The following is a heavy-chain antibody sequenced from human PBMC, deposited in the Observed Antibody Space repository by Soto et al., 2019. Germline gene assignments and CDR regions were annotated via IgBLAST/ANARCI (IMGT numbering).Heavy chain of an antibody. J-gene: IGHJ4*02. V-gene: IGHV4-59*08. D-gene: IGHD6-13*01. CDR1: GGSISSYY. CDR3: ARRVGSTAGYLDY. Sequence: SETLSLTCTVSGGSISSYYWSWIRQSPGEGLEYIGYVYYTGSANYNPSLKSRVTISIDTSKNQFSLKLASVTAADTAVYYCARRVGSTAGYLDYWGQGTLVTVS. CDR2: VYYTGSA.